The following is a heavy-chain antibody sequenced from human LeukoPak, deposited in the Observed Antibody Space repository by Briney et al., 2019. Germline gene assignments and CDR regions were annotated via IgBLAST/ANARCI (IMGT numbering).Heavy chain of an antibody. Sequence: SETLSLTCTVSGYSISSGYYWGWIRQPPGKGLEWIGSIYHSGSTYYNPSLKSRVTISVDTSKNQFSLKLSSVTAADTAVYYCARRAYYDIGGRDYYYMDVWGKGTTVTVSS. CDR2: IYHSGST. J-gene: IGHJ6*03. CDR3: ARRAYYDIGGRDYYYMDV. V-gene: IGHV4-38-2*02. CDR1: GYSISSGYY. D-gene: IGHD3-22*01.